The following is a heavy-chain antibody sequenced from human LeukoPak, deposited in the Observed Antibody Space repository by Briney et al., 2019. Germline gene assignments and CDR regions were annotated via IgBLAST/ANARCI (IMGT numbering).Heavy chain of an antibody. D-gene: IGHD3-3*02. V-gene: IGHV4-61*05. CDR3: AATALGWFDP. Sequence: SETLSLTCSVSGGSISSSSDYWDWIRQPPGKGLEWIGYIYTSGSTNYNPSLKSRVTISVDTSKNQFSLKLSSVTAADTAVYYCAATALGWFDPWGQGTLVTVSS. J-gene: IGHJ5*02. CDR2: IYTSGST. CDR1: GGSISSSSDY.